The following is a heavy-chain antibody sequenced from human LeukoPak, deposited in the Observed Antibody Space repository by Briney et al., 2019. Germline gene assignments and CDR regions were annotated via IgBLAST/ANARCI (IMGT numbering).Heavy chain of an antibody. CDR1: GGSISSGSYY. CDR3: ARARGSSWYSKYYFDY. Sequence: KTSETLSLTCTVSGGSISSGSYYWGWIRQPPGKGLEWIGYIYYSGSTNYNPSLKSRVTISVDTSKNQFSLKLSSVTAADTAVYYCARARGSSWYSKYYFDYWGQGTLVTVSS. J-gene: IGHJ4*02. D-gene: IGHD6-13*01. CDR2: IYYSGST. V-gene: IGHV4-61*01.